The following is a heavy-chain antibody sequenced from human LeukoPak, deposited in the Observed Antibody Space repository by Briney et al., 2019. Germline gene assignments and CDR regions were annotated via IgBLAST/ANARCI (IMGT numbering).Heavy chain of an antibody. CDR2: IKQDGSEK. J-gene: IGHJ4*02. D-gene: IGHD6-19*01. Sequence: PGGSLRLSCAASGFTFSSYVMSWVRQAPGKGLEWVANIKQDGSEKYYVDSVKGRFTISRDNAKNSLYLQMNSLRAEDTAVYYCARDRGSSGWYEFDYWGQGTLVTVSS. V-gene: IGHV3-7*01. CDR3: ARDRGSSGWYEFDY. CDR1: GFTFSSYV.